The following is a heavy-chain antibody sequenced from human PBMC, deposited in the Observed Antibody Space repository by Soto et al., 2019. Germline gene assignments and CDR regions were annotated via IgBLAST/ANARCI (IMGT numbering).Heavy chain of an antibody. Sequence: GGSLRLSCAASGFTFSSYGMHWVRQSPCKLLEWLSVISYDLMNKYYSDSVKGRLTISRENSKNTLYLQLNSLRGEDTAVYYSASQVDIVATGFDYWGQGT. J-gene: IGHJ4*02. D-gene: IGHD5-12*01. CDR1: GFTFSSYG. CDR2: ISYDLMNK. V-gene: IGHV3-30*03. CDR3: ASQVDIVATGFDY.